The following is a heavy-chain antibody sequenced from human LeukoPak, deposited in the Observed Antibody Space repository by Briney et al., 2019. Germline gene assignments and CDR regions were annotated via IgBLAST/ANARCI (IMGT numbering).Heavy chain of an antibody. CDR2: INTDGSST. D-gene: IGHD3-22*01. V-gene: IGHV3-74*01. Sequence: GGSLRLSCAASGFTLSNYWIHWVRQAPGKGLVWVSRINTDGSSTNYADSVKGRFTISRDNAKNTLNLQMNSLRAEDTAVYYCARDLGQYYDTSDNWFDPWGQGTLVTVSS. J-gene: IGHJ5*02. CDR3: ARDLGQYYDTSDNWFDP. CDR1: GFTLSNYW.